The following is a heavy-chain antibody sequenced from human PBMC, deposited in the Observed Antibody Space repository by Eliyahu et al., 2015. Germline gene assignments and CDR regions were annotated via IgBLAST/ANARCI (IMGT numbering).Heavy chain of an antibody. CDR3: ARESRTTAFDI. D-gene: IGHD1-1*01. V-gene: IGHV4-4*07. J-gene: IGHJ3*02. Sequence: QVQLQESGPRLLKPSETLSLTCTVSGGSITYSYWNWIRQPAGKELQWVGRIYSSGSTYYNPSLNSRVTMSVDTSNNQFSLNLSSVTAADTAVYYCARESRTTAFDIWGQGTIVTVSS. CDR1: GGSITYSY. CDR2: IYSSGST.